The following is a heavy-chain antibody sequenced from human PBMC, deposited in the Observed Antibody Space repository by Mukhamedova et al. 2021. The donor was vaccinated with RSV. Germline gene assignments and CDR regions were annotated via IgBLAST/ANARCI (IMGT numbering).Heavy chain of an antibody. CDR2: TWFDGSNK. CDR3: ARGAQLWLRRDVDY. D-gene: IGHD5-18*01. J-gene: IGHJ4*02. V-gene: IGHV3-33*01. Sequence: VRQAPGKGLEWVAFTWFDGSNKYYADSVKGRFTISRDNSKNTLYLQMNSPRAEDTAVYYCARGAQLWLRRDVDYWGQGTLVTGSS.